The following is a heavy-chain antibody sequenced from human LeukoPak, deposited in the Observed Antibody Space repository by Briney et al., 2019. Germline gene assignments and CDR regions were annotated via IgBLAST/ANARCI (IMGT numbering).Heavy chain of an antibody. CDR1: GFTFSSYS. CDR3: ARDSITMIGTHAFDI. V-gene: IGHV3-48*01. J-gene: IGHJ3*02. Sequence: GGSLRLSCAASGFTFSSYSMNWVRQAPGKGLEWVSYISSSSSTIYYADSVKGRFTISRDNAKNSLYLQMNSLRAEDTAVYYCARDSITMIGTHAFDIWGQGTMVTVSS. D-gene: IGHD3-22*01. CDR2: ISSSSSTI.